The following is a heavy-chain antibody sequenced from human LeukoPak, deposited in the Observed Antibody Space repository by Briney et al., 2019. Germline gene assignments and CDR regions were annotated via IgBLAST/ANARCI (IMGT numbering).Heavy chain of an antibody. V-gene: IGHV4-61*02. CDR1: GDSISSSSSY. CDR3: ARHADYKYDSSGYFDY. Sequence: SETLSLTCTVSGDSISSSSSYWSWIRQPAGKGLEWIGRIYTSGSTNYNPSLKSRVTISVDTSKNQFSLKLSSVTAADTAVYYCARHADYKYDSSGYFDYWGQGTLVTVSS. D-gene: IGHD3-22*01. CDR2: IYTSGST. J-gene: IGHJ4*02.